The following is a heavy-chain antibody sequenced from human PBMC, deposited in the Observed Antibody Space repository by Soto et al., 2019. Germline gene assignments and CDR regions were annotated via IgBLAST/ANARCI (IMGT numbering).Heavy chain of an antibody. CDR2: INPYNANT. J-gene: IGHJ3*02. CDR1: GYTFTNHG. V-gene: IGHV1-18*04. Sequence: QVQLVQSGTEVKKPGASVKVSCKTSGYTFTNHGINWVRQAPGQGLEWMGWINPYNANTNYAQKLQGRVTMTTDTSAASAHMDRRSMTSDDTAGYYCAREVGAGIWGAAFDIWGQGTVVTVSS. CDR3: AREVGAGIWGAAFDI. D-gene: IGHD3-16*01.